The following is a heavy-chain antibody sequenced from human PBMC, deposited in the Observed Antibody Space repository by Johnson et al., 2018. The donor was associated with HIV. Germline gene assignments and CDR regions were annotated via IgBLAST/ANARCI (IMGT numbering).Heavy chain of an antibody. CDR1: GFTFSSYD. J-gene: IGHJ3*02. Sequence: CAASGFTFSSYDMHWVRQATGTGLEWVSAIGTAGDTYYPGSVKGRFTISRDDSKNTLYLQMNSLKTEDTAVYYCASRVVWSSGWSDAFDIWGQGTMVTVSS. D-gene: IGHD6-19*01. CDR3: ASRVVWSSGWSDAFDI. V-gene: IGHV3-13*01. CDR2: IGTAGDT.